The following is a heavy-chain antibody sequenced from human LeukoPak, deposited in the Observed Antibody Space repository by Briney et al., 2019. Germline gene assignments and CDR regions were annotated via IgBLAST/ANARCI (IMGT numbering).Heavy chain of an antibody. V-gene: IGHV3-30*18. CDR3: AKEDGGGELLA. Sequence: PGRSLRLSCAASGFTFSSYGMHWVRQAPGKGLEWVAVISYDGSNKYYADSVKGRFTISRDNSKNTLYLQMNSLRAEDTAVYYCAKEDGGGELLAWGQGTLVTVSS. J-gene: IGHJ5*02. CDR1: GFTFSSYG. CDR2: ISYDGSNK. D-gene: IGHD1-26*01.